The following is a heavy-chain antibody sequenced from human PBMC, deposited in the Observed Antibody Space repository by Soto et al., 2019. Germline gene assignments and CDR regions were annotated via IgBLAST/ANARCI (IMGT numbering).Heavy chain of an antibody. V-gene: IGHV1-69*01. CDR1: GGTFSSYA. CDR2: IIPIFGTA. Sequence: QVQLVQHGAEVKKPRSSVKVSCKASGGTFSSYAISWVRQAPGQGLEWMGGIIPIFGTANYAQKFQGRVRITADESTSTAYMELSSLRSEDTAMYYCATFNCYDSSGYYGDRAFDIWGQGTMVTVSS. D-gene: IGHD3-22*01. J-gene: IGHJ3*02. CDR3: ATFNCYDSSGYYGDRAFDI.